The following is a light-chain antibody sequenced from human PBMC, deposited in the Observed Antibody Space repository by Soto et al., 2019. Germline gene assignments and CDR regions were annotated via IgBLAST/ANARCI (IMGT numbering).Light chain of an antibody. CDR1: QSVSSN. CDR3: QPYTAWPLS. V-gene: IGKV3-15*01. CDR2: GAS. Sequence: IVMTQCLATLSVTPGERATLSCRASQSVSSNLAWYQQKPGQAPRLLIYGASTRATGIPARISGSGSGTEFTLTISSLQSEDFAVYYCQPYTAWPLSFGGGTRVHIK. J-gene: IGKJ4*01.